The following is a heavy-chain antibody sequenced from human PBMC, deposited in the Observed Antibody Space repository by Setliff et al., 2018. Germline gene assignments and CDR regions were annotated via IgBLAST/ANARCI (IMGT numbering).Heavy chain of an antibody. V-gene: IGHV3-30*02. J-gene: IGHJ6*02. CDR2: IRYDGTTE. CDR1: GFSFGGRD. Sequence: GGSLRPSCAASGFSFGGRDMHWVRQAPGKGLEWVAFIRYDGTTESYADSVRGRFTISRDNSKNTLYVQMNTLGPEDTAVYYCARDLDYGSGRIDMDVWGQGTTVTVSS. D-gene: IGHD3-10*01. CDR3: ARDLDYGSGRIDMDV.